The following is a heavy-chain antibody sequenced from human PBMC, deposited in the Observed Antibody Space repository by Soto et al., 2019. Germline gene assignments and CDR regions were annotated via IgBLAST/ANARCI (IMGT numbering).Heavy chain of an antibody. CDR3: ARGTYNWFDP. J-gene: IGHJ5*02. CDR1: GGSISSYF. Sequence: QVQLQESGPGLVKPSETLSLTYTVSGGSISSYFWSWIRQPPGKGLEWIGYIYYSGSTNYNPSLKSRVTISVDTSKNQFSLKLTSVTAADTAVYYCARGTYNWFDPWGQGTLVTVSS. CDR2: IYYSGST. V-gene: IGHV4-59*01.